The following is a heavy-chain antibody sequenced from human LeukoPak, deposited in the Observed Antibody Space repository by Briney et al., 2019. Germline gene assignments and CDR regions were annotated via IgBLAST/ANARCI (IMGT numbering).Heavy chain of an antibody. CDR3: ARAPQTGYYDSSGYKLPDY. J-gene: IGHJ4*02. CDR1: GFTFDNYG. CDR2: INWNDGST. D-gene: IGHD3-22*01. V-gene: IGHV3-20*04. Sequence: GGSLRLSCAASGFTFDNYGMNWVRQAPGNGLEWVSGINWNDGSTGYADSVEGRFTISRDNAKNSLYLQMNSLRAEDTALYYCARAPQTGYYDSSGYKLPDYWGQGTLVTVSS.